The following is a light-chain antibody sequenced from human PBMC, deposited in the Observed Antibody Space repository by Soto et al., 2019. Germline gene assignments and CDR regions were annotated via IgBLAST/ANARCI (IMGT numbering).Light chain of an antibody. CDR2: AAS. CDR1: QSISNY. CDR3: QQSYSTPRT. J-gene: IGKJ1*01. V-gene: IGKV1-39*01. Sequence: DIQMTQSPSPLSASVGDRVTITCRASQSISNYLNWYQQKPGKAPKLLMYAASSLQSGVPSRFSGSGSGTDFPLTISSLQPEDFATYYCQQSYSTPRTFGQGTKVEIK.